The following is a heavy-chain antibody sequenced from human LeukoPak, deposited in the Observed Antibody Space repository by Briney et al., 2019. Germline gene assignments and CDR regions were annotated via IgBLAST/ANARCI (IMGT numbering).Heavy chain of an antibody. CDR1: GYTLTELS. J-gene: IGHJ3*02. D-gene: IGHD2-15*01. CDR2: FDPEDGET. V-gene: IGHV1-24*01. CDR3: ATEYCSGGSCPPKYAFDI. Sequence: ASVKVSCKVSGYTLTELSMHWVRQAPGKGLEWMVGFDPEDGETIYAQKFHGRVTMTEDTSTDTAYMELSSLRSEDTAVYYCATEYCSGGSCPPKYAFDIWGQGTMVTVSS.